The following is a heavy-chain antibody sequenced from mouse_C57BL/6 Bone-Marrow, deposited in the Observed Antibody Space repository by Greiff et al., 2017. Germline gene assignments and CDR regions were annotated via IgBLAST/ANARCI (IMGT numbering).Heavy chain of an antibody. Sequence: ESGPGLVKPSQSLSLTCSVTGYSITSGYYWNWIRQFPGNKLEWMGYISYDGSNNYNPSLKNRISITRDTSKNQFFLKLNSVTTEDTATXDCARGVTTVVGGGYWGQGTTLTVSS. CDR2: ISYDGSN. CDR1: GYSITSGYY. V-gene: IGHV3-6*01. J-gene: IGHJ2*01. D-gene: IGHD1-1*01. CDR3: ARGVTTVVGGGY.